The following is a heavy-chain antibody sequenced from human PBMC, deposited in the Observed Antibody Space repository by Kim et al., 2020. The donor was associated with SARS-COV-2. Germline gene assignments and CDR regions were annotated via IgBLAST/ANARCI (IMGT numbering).Heavy chain of an antibody. D-gene: IGHD3-16*01. CDR2: IYPGDSDT. V-gene: IGHV5-51*01. CDR1: GYSFTSYW. CDR3: ARGGMGAESYYYYYGMDV. J-gene: IGHJ6*02. Sequence: GESLKISCKGSGYSFTSYWIGWVRQMPGKGLEWMGIIYPGDSDTRYSPSFQGQVTISADKSISTAYLQWSSLKASDTAMYYCARGGMGAESYYYYYGMDVWGQGTTVTVSS.